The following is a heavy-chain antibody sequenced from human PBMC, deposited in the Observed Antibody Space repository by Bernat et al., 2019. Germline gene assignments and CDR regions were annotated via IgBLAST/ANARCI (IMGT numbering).Heavy chain of an antibody. V-gene: IGHV4-34*01. CDR2: INHSGST. D-gene: IGHD6-6*01. CDR1: GGSFSGNY. J-gene: IGHJ4*02. Sequence: QVQLQQWGTGLLKPSETLSLTCAVYGGSFSGNYWSWIRQPPGEGLEWIGEINHSGSTNYNPSLESRVSISIDTSKNQFSLKLSSMTAADTAMYFCARMTITTRRHFDSWGQGTLVTVSS. CDR3: ARMTITTRRHFDS.